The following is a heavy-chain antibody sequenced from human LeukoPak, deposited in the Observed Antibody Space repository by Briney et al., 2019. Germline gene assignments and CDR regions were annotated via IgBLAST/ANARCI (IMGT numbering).Heavy chain of an antibody. Sequence: GGSLRLSCAASGFTFSSYAMSWVRQAPGKGLEWVSAISGSGGSTYYADSVKGRFTISRDNSKNTLYLQMNSLRAEDTAVYYCASPWEVVVVAAPYYYGMDVWGQGTTVTVSS. CDR1: GFTFSSYA. CDR3: ASPWEVVVVAAPYYYGMDV. V-gene: IGHV3-23*01. J-gene: IGHJ6*02. CDR2: ISGSGGST. D-gene: IGHD2-15*01.